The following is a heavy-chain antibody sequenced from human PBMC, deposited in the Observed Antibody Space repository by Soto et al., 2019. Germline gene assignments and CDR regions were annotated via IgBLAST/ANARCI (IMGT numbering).Heavy chain of an antibody. V-gene: IGHV4-61*08. CDR3: ARADPDASVGY. Sequence: TETLSLTCTVSGGSISTGGYDWTWLRQSPGRGLEWIGYISYSGSTYYNPSLKSLVTISADTSKNQFSLRMNSMIAADTAVYYCARADPDASVGYWGQGTLVTVSS. J-gene: IGHJ4*02. CDR1: GGSISTGGYD. CDR2: ISYSGST. D-gene: IGHD2-15*01.